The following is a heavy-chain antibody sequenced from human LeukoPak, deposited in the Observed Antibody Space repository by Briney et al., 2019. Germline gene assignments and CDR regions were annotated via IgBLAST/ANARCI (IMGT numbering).Heavy chain of an antibody. Sequence: SETLSLTCAVYGGSFSGYYWSWIRQPPGKGLEWIGEINHSGSTNYNPSLKSRVTISVDTSKNQFSLKLSSVTAADTAVYYCASRSYCSSTSCYEYWFDPWGQGTLVTVSS. V-gene: IGHV4-34*01. CDR2: INHSGST. CDR1: GGSFSGYY. D-gene: IGHD2-2*01. J-gene: IGHJ5*02. CDR3: ASRSYCSSTSCYEYWFDP.